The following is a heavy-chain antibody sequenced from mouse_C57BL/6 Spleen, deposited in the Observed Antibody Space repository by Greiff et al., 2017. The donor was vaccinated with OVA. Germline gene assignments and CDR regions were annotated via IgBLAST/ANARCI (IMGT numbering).Heavy chain of an antibody. Sequence: VQLQQSGAELARPGASVKLSCKASGYTFTSYGISWVKQRTGQGLEWIGEIYPRSGNTYYNEKFKGKATLTADKSSSTAYMELRSLTSEDAAVYFCARAGDYGSSHEGFAYWGQGTLVTVSA. D-gene: IGHD1-1*01. V-gene: IGHV1-81*01. J-gene: IGHJ3*01. CDR2: IYPRSGNT. CDR1: GYTFTSYG. CDR3: ARAGDYGSSHEGFAY.